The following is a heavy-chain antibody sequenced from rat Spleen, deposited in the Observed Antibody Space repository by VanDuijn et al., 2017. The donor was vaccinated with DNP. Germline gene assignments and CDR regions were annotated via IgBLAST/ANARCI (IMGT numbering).Heavy chain of an antibody. J-gene: IGHJ1*01. CDR3: ARGSGTYYWYFDF. Sequence: EVQLVQSGGGLVQPGGSMKLSCAASGFNFNTYDMAWVRQAPTKGLEWVASIGISDGTTYYPDSVKGRFTISRDNSKNTLYLQMNSLRSEDTATYYCARGSGTYYWYFDFWGPGTMVTVSS. CDR1: GFNFNTYD. D-gene: IGHD5-1*01. V-gene: IGHV5-25*01. CDR2: IGISDGTT.